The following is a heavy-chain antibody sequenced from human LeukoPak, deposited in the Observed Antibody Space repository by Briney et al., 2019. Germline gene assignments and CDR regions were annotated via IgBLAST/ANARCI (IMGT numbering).Heavy chain of an antibody. Sequence: GESLKISCKGSGYSFTSYWIGWVRQMPGKGLEWMGIIYPGDSDTRYSPSFQGPVTISADKSISTAYLQWSSLKASDTAMYYCARQRAYGSGPYYYYYGMDVWGQGTTVTVSS. CDR3: ARQRAYGSGPYYYYYGMDV. D-gene: IGHD3-10*01. J-gene: IGHJ6*02. CDR2: IYPGDSDT. CDR1: GYSFTSYW. V-gene: IGHV5-51*01.